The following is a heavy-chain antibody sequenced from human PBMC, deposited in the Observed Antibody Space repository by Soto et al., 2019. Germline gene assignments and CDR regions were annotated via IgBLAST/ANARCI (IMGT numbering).Heavy chain of an antibody. CDR3: AGRSSLASVQVYFGEISNYNWFDP. V-gene: IGHV4-39*01. D-gene: IGHD3-10*01. J-gene: IGHJ5*02. CDR2: IYHSGST. CDR1: NGSISSAIYY. Sequence: QLQLQESGPGLVKPSETLSLTCTVSNGSISSAIYYWGWIRQPPGKGMEWLGRIYHSGSTYYNPSLQRRVHIPVDTSKNQFSLNLSSVTAADTAVYFCAGRSSLASVQVYFGEISNYNWFDPWGQGTLVTVSS.